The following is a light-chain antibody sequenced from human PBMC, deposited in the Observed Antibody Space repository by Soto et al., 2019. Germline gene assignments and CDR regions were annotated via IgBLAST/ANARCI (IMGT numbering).Light chain of an antibody. V-gene: IGKV3-15*01. CDR1: QSVSSN. Sequence: EIVMTQSPATLSVSPGERATLSCRASQSVSSNLAWYQQKPGQAPRLLIYGASTRATGIPARFSGSGSGTEFTLTISSLQSEDVAVYYGQQYKNWPPEYAFGQGTKLEIK. J-gene: IGKJ2*01. CDR2: GAS. CDR3: QQYKNWPPEYA.